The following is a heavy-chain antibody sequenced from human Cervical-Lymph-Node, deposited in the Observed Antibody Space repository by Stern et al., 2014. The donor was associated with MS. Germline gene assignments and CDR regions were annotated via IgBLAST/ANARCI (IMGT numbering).Heavy chain of an antibody. CDR2: VSYDGTQR. CDR3: ARGGRGVGLEY. V-gene: IGHV3-30-3*01. Sequence: VHLVESGGGVVQPGRSLSLSCVASGFTFSTYAMHWVRQAPGKGLAWVAFVSYDGTQRNSTDSVKARFTISRDNSKNTLYLHMNSLRDEDTAVYFCARGGRGVGLEYWGQGALVTVSS. D-gene: IGHD3-10*01. J-gene: IGHJ4*02. CDR1: GFTFSTYA.